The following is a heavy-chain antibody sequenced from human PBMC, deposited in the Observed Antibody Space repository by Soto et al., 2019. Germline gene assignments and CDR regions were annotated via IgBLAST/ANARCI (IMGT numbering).Heavy chain of an antibody. CDR2: IRSEAYGGTA. CDR1: GFIFGDYA. J-gene: IGHJ4*02. V-gene: IGHV3-49*03. CDR3: SRVFCTRLLCDYSFDY. Sequence: EVQLVESGGGLVQPGRSLRLSCTASGFIFGDYAMSWFRQAPGKGLESVGFIRSEAYGGTAESAASVKGRSSISREDSERIDYLHMDSAKTEETAVYYCSRVFCTRLLCDYSFDYLGQGALVTVSS. D-gene: IGHD2-8*01.